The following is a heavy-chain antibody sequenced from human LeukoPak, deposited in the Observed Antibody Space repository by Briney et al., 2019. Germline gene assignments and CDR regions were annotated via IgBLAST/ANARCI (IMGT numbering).Heavy chain of an antibody. J-gene: IGHJ4*02. CDR1: GYTFTSYG. CDR3: ARGPYYDILTGYYQAGYSDY. CDR2: ISAYNGNT. V-gene: IGHV1-18*01. D-gene: IGHD3-9*01. Sequence: ASVKVSCKASGYTFTSYGISWVRQAPGQGLEWMGWISAYNGNTNHAQKLQGRVTMTTDTSTSTAYMELRSLRSDDTAVYYCARGPYYDILTGYYQAGYSDYWGQGTLVTVSS.